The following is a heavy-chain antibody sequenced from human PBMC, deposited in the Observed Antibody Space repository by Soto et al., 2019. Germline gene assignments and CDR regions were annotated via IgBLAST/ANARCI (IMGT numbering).Heavy chain of an antibody. CDR1: GYTFTGYY. CDR2: INPNSGGT. V-gene: IGHV1-2*04. Sequence: ASVKVSCKASGYTFTGYYMHWVRQAPGQGLEWMGWINPNSGGTNYAQKFQGWVTMTRDTSISTAYMELSRLRSDDTAVYYCARGGLAITWSGLYYYYYYMDVWGKGTTVTVSS. D-gene: IGHD3-3*01. CDR3: ARGGLAITWSGLYYYYYYMDV. J-gene: IGHJ6*03.